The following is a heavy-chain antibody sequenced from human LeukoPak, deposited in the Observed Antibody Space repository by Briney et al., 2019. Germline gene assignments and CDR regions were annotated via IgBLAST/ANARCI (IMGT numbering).Heavy chain of an antibody. CDR2: ISAYNGNT. J-gene: IGHJ4*02. CDR1: GYTFTSYG. D-gene: IGHD6-19*01. Sequence: ASVKVSCKASGYTFTSYGISWVRRAPGQGLEWMGWISAYNGNTNYAQKLQGRVTMTTDTSTSTAYMELRSLRSDDTAVYYCARDAGIAVAGPLGLDYWGQGTLVTVSS. CDR3: ARDAGIAVAGPLGLDY. V-gene: IGHV1-18*01.